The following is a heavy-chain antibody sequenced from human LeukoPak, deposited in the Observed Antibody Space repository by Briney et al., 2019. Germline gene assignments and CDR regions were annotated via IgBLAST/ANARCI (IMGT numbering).Heavy chain of an antibody. CDR2: ISYDGSNK. Sequence: PGGSLRLSCAASGFTFSNYALHWVRQAPGKGLEWVALISYDGSNKDYADSVKGRFTTSRDNSKNTLYLQMNSLRTEDTAVYYCARTGDYGSGSFRWRHFDYWGQGTLVTVSS. V-gene: IGHV3-30-3*01. CDR1: GFTFSNYA. CDR3: ARTGDYGSGSFRWRHFDY. D-gene: IGHD3-10*01. J-gene: IGHJ4*02.